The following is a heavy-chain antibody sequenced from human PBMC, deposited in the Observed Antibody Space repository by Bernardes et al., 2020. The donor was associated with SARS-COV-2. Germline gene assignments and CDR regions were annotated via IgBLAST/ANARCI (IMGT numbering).Heavy chain of an antibody. Sequence: GSLRLSCAASGFTFSSYWMHWVRQAPGRGLVWVSRINGDGSSTSYADSVKGRFTISRDNAKNTLYLQMNSLRAEDTAVYYCARGGTYSSSPNDYWGQGTLVTVSS. CDR1: GFTFSSYW. CDR3: ARGGTYSSSPNDY. CDR2: INGDGSST. J-gene: IGHJ4*02. D-gene: IGHD6-6*01. V-gene: IGHV3-74*01.